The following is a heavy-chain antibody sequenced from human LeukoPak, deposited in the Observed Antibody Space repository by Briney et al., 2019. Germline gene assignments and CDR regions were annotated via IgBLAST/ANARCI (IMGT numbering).Heavy chain of an antibody. J-gene: IGHJ4*02. D-gene: IGHD3-3*01. CDR3: ARVRDFWSGYYPF. Sequence: ASVKVSCKASGGTFSSYAISWVRQAPGQGLEWMGRIIPILGIANYAQKFQGRVTITADKSTSTAYMELSSLRSEDTAVYYCARVRDFWSGYYPFWGQGTLATVSS. V-gene: IGHV1-69*04. CDR2: IIPILGIA. CDR1: GGTFSSYA.